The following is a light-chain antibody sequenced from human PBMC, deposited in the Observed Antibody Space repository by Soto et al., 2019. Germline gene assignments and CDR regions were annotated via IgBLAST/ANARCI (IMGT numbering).Light chain of an antibody. V-gene: IGKV1-12*01. CDR2: GVS. Sequence: DIQMTQSPSSLSASIGDRVTITCRASQSLSGHLAWYQQKAGKAPKLLIYGVSNLQSGVPSRFSGSESGTEFTLTISSLQPEDFATYYCQQANSFPLTFGQGTRLEIK. J-gene: IGKJ5*01. CDR3: QQANSFPLT. CDR1: QSLSGH.